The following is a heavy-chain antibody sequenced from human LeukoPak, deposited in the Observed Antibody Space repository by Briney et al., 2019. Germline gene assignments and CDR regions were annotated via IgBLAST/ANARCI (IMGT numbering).Heavy chain of an antibody. D-gene: IGHD5-18*01. CDR2: IYYRGST. J-gene: IGHJ6*03. CDR3: AFAMDTYYYYYYMDV. Sequence: SETLSLNCTVSSGSISSSSCDWSWIRQPPGKGLEWIGSIYYRGSTYYKPSLRSRVTISVATAKNKFSLKLSSVSAADTAVYYGAFAMDTYYYYYYMDVWGKGTTVTVTS. V-gene: IGHV4-39*01. CDR1: SGSISSSSCD.